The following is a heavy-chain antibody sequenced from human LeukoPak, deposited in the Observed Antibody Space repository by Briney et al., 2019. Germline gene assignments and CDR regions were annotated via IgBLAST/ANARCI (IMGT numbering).Heavy chain of an antibody. CDR1: GGSISSYY. J-gene: IGHJ5*02. V-gene: IGHV4-59*01. D-gene: IGHD6-13*01. CDR3: ARSYSSNSIYNWFDP. Sequence: SETLSLTCTVPGGSISSYYWSWIRQPPGKGLEWIGYIYYSGSTNYNPSLKSRVTISVDTSKNQFSLKLSSVTAADTAVYYCARSYSSNSIYNWFDPWGQGTLVTVSS. CDR2: IYYSGST.